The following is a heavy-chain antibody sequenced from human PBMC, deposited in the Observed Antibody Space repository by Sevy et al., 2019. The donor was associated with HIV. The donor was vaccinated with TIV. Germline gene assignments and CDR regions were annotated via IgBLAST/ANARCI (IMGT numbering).Heavy chain of an antibody. V-gene: IGHV4-34*01. CDR3: ARGRRYYDFWSGPNKGVGLVY. J-gene: IGHJ4*02. CDR1: GGSFSGYY. CDR2: INHSGST. Sequence: SETLSLTYAVYGGSFSGYYWSWIRQPPGKGLEWIGEINHSGSTKYNPSLKSRVTISVDTSKNQFSLKLSSVTAADTAVYYCARGRRYYDFWSGPNKGVGLVYWGQGTLVTVSS. D-gene: IGHD3-3*01.